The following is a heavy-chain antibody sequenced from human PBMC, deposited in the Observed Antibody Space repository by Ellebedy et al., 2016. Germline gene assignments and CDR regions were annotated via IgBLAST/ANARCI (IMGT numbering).Heavy chain of an antibody. D-gene: IGHD6-6*01. Sequence: GSLRLXXTVSGGSVDTYYWTWIRQSPGKGLEWIGYVFYGGSTKYNPSPRSRVTISLDPSKNQFSLKVTSVAAADTAVYYCARDVSLYSSSPSFDSWGQGTLVTVSS. CDR1: GGSVDTYY. CDR2: VFYGGST. V-gene: IGHV4-59*02. CDR3: ARDVSLYSSSPSFDS. J-gene: IGHJ4*02.